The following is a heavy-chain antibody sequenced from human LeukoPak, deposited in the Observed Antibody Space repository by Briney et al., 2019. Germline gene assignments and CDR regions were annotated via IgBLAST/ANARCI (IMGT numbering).Heavy chain of an antibody. V-gene: IGHV3-23*01. CDR1: GFTFSSYA. CDR2: ISGSGGST. D-gene: IGHD3-10*01. CDR3: AKDYYYGSGSYTGFDY. J-gene: IGHJ4*02. Sequence: GGSLRLSCAASGFTFSSYAMSWVRQAPGKGLEWVSAISGSGGSTYYADSVKGRLTISRDNSKNTLYLQMNSLRAEDTAVYYCAKDYYYGSGSYTGFDYWGQGTLVTVSS.